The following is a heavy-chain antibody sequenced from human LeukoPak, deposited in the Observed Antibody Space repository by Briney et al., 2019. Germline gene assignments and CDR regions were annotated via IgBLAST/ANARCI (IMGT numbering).Heavy chain of an antibody. J-gene: IGHJ3*02. D-gene: IGHD3-10*01. CDR1: GVSFRGYY. CDR3: ARGLSDYYGTGSYRPIDRFDI. Sequence: SETLSLTCAVDGVSFRGYYWSWIRQPPGKWLEWIGEINHSGSPNYNPSLKSRVTISIDTSKNQFSLKLRPVTAADTAVYYCARGLSDYYGTGSYRPIDRFDIWGQGTMVIVSS. CDR2: INHSGSP. V-gene: IGHV4-34*01.